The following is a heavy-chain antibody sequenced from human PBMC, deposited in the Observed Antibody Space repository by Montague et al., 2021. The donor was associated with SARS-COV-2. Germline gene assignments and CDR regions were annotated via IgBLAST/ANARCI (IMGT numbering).Heavy chain of an antibody. D-gene: IGHD3-16*02. CDR1: GASRRTQNYY. CDR3: ARLGITLGGVIVIRYYFDF. CDR2: ISYSATS. J-gene: IGHJ4*02. Sequence: SETLSLTCTLPGASRRTQNYYWGWISQPPGKGLEWIGSISYSATSYSNPSLKSRVTMSVDTSRSQLSLNLSSVTVADTAVYYCARLGITLGGVIVIRYYFDFWGQGTLVTVSS. V-gene: IGHV4-39*01.